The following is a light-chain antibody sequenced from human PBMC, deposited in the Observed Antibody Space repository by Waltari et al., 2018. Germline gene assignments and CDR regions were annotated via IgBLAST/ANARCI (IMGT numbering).Light chain of an antibody. J-gene: IGLJ2*01. CDR1: SSDVGSYNL. CDR3: YSYAGSNTFV. V-gene: IGLV2-23*03. CDR2: EGS. Sequence: QSALTQPASVSGSPGQSITISCTGTSSDVGSYNLASWYQQHPGKAPNLMIYEGSKRPSGVSNRFSGSKSGNTASLTISGLQAEDEADYYCYSYAGSNTFVFGGGTKLTVL.